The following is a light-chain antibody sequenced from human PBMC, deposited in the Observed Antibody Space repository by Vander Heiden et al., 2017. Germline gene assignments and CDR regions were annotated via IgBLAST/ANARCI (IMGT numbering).Light chain of an antibody. J-gene: IGKJ3*01. CDR2: AAS. V-gene: IGKV1-39*01. CDR1: QRISSY. CDR3: QQSYSTPD. Sequence: DIQMTQSPSSLSASVGDRVTITCRASQRISSYLNWYQQKPGKAPKLLIDAASRLQSVVPSRCSGSGPGTDFTLTSSSLQPEDVATYYCQQSYSTPDFGHGTKVDIK.